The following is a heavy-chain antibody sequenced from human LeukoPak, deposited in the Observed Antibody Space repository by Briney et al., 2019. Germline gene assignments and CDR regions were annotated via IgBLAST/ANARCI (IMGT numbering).Heavy chain of an antibody. J-gene: IGHJ4*02. Sequence: SETLSLTCTVSGGSISSGDYYWSWIRQPRGKGLEWIGYIYYSGSTYYNPSLKSRPTISVDTSKNQFSLKLSSVTAADTAVYYCARRYCSSTSCYAFDYWGQGTLVTVSS. CDR2: IYYSGST. D-gene: IGHD2-2*01. CDR3: ARRYCSSTSCYAFDY. V-gene: IGHV4-30-4*08. CDR1: GGSISSGDYY.